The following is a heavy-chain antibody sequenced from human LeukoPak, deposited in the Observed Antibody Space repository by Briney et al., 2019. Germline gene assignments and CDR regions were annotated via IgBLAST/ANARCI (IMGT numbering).Heavy chain of an antibody. CDR2: IYHSGST. V-gene: IGHV4-30-2*01. J-gene: IGHJ5*02. CDR3: ARAAEDYTDPPMLDP. D-gene: IGHD2-2*02. CDR1: GGSISSGGYY. Sequence: SETLSLTCTVSGGSISSGGYYWSWIRQPPGKGLEWIGYIYHSGSTYYNPSLKSRVTISVDRSKNQFSLKLSSVTAADTAVYYCARAAEDYTDPPMLDPWGQGTLVTVSS.